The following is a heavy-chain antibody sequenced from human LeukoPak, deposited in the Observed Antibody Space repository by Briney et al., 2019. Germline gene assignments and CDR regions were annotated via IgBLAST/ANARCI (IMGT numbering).Heavy chain of an antibody. D-gene: IGHD1-1*01. CDR3: VRLPQRVPHNWFDP. CDR2: MNPHSGSV. V-gene: IGHV1-8*01. CDR1: GYTFTSND. J-gene: IGHJ5*02. Sequence: GASVKVSCKASGYTFTSNDINWVRQATGQGLEWMGWMNPHSGSVGYAQKFQGRVIMTWDTSISTAYMELSSLTSDDTAVYYCVRLPQRVPHNWFDPWGQGTLVTVSS.